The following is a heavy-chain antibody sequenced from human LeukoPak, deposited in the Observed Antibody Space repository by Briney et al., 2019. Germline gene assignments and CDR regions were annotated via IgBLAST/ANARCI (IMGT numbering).Heavy chain of an antibody. CDR3: ARDLDGDSFYFGN. D-gene: IGHD7-27*01. CDR1: GGPISGYY. J-gene: IGHJ4*02. Sequence: SETLSLTCTVSGGPISGYYWSWIRQPAGKGLEWIGRFSTRGIINYNPSLKSRVTMSVDTSKNHFSLKLRSVTAADTAVYYCARDLDGDSFYFGNWGQGTLVTVSS. V-gene: IGHV4-4*07. CDR2: FSTRGII.